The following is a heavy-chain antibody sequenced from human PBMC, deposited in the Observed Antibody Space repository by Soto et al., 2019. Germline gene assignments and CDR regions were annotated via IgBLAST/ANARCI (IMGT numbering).Heavy chain of an antibody. CDR3: AKDRPCSSTSCYALRFGALVYGMDV. CDR2: ISYDGSKK. Sequence: GGSLRLSLAASGFTFRSSGLHWVRQAPGKGLEWVAVISYDGSKKYYADSVKGRFTISRDNSKNTLYLQMNSLRAEDTAVYYCAKDRPCSSTSCYALRFGALVYGMDVWGQGTTVTVSS. CDR1: GFTFRSSG. V-gene: IGHV3-30*18. D-gene: IGHD2-2*01. J-gene: IGHJ6*02.